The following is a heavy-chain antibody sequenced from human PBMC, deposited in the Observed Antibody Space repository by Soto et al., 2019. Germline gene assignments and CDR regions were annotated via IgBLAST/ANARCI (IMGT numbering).Heavy chain of an antibody. V-gene: IGHV5-51*01. CDR2: IYPGDSDT. CDR3: ARQSTGYSSSWYAFDI. Sequence: GESLKISCKGSGYSFTSYWIGWVRQMPGKGLEWMGIIYPGDSDTRYSPSFQGRVNIPPDKSISTAYLQWSSLKASDTAMYYCARQSTGYSSSWYAFDIWGQGTMVTVSS. J-gene: IGHJ3*02. CDR1: GYSFTSYW. D-gene: IGHD6-13*01.